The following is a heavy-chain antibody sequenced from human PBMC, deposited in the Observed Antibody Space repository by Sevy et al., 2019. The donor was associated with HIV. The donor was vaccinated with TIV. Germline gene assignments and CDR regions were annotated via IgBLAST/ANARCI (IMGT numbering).Heavy chain of an antibody. CDR3: ARARSLGYYDSSGYHFDY. D-gene: IGHD3-22*01. V-gene: IGHV1-24*01. CDR1: GYTLTALS. J-gene: IGHJ4*02. Sequence: ASVKVSCKVSGYTLTALSMHWVRQAPGKGLEWMGTFDPEDGETRFAQTFQGRVTMTEDTSTDTAYMELNSLRAEDTAVYYCARARSLGYYDSSGYHFDYWGQGTLVTVSS. CDR2: FDPEDGET.